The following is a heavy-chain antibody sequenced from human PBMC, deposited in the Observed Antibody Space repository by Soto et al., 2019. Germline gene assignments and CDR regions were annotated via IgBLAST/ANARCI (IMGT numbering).Heavy chain of an antibody. Sequence: VQLLESGGGLVQPGGSLRLSCAASGFIFRDYAMNWVRQAPGKGLEWVSDISGSGDSARYADSVKGRFTSSRDNSRDTLYLHMNSLRVDDTAVYYCGKERRGSGWSVCDFWGQGDLVTVSS. V-gene: IGHV3-23*01. J-gene: IGHJ4*02. CDR1: GFIFRDYA. CDR2: ISGSGDSA. D-gene: IGHD6-19*01. CDR3: GKERRGSGWSVCDF.